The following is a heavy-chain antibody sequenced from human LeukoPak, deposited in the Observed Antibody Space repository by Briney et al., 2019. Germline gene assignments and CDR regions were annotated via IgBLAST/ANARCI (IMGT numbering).Heavy chain of an antibody. D-gene: IGHD6-19*01. CDR2: ISSSGSTK. V-gene: IGHV3-48*03. CDR1: GFTFSSYE. J-gene: IGHJ4*02. CDR3: AGSIAVAGTIDY. Sequence: GGSLRLSCAASGFTFSSYEMNWVRQAPGKGLEWVSYISSSGSTKYYADSLMGRFTLSRDNAKKSLYLQMNSLRAEDTAVYCCAGSIAVAGTIDYWGQGTLVTVSS.